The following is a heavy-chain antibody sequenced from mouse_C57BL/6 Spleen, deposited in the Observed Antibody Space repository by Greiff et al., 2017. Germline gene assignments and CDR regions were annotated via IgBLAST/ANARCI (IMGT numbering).Heavy chain of an antibody. V-gene: IGHV1-80*01. Sequence: QVQLKESGAELVQPGASVKISCKASGYAFSSYWMNWVKQRPGKGLEWIGQIYPGDGDTTYNGTFKGKATLTADKSSSTAYMQLRSVTAEDSAVYVGARSDYYGPAWLAYWGQGTLVTVSA. CDR3: ARSDYYGPAWLAY. D-gene: IGHD2-1*01. J-gene: IGHJ3*01. CDR2: IYPGDGDT. CDR1: GYAFSSYW.